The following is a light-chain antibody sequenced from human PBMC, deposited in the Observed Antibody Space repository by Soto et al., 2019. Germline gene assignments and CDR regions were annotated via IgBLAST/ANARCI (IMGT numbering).Light chain of an antibody. V-gene: IGKV3-15*01. CDR2: GAS. CDR1: QSVSSN. J-gene: IGKJ1*01. Sequence: EIVMTQSPATLSVSPGERATLSCRASQSVSSNFAWYQQKPGQAPRLLIYGASTRATGIPARFSGSGSGTDFTLIISSLQSEDFAVYYCQQYNNWPGTFGQGSKVEIK. CDR3: QQYNNWPGT.